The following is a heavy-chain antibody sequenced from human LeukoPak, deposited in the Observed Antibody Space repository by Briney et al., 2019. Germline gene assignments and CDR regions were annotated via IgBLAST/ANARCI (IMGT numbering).Heavy chain of an antibody. J-gene: IGHJ6*02. D-gene: IGHD3-16*01. CDR2: IWNDGSKT. V-gene: IGHV3-33*01. CDR3: ARYGGVVPGSKMDV. CDR1: GFSFEVYD. Sequence: GGSLRLSCAASGFSFEVYDMHWVRQAPGKGLEWVGLIWNDGSKTYYVDSVKGRFTISRDNSKNTVDLQMNSLRGEDTAVYYCARYGGVVPGSKMDVWGQGTTVTVSS.